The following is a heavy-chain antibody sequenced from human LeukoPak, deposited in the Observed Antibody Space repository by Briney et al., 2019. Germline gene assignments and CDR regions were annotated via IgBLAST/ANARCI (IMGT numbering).Heavy chain of an antibody. CDR2: ISWNSGSI. V-gene: IGHV3-9*03. CDR1: GFTFDDYA. J-gene: IGHJ4*02. D-gene: IGHD6-13*01. CDR3: AKDVSPEAAGTFDY. Sequence: GRSLRLSCAASGFTFDDYAMHWVRQAPGKGLEWVSSISWNSGSIGYADSVKGRFTISRDNAKNSLYLQINSLRAEDMALYYCAKDVSPEAAGTFDYWGQGTLVTVSS.